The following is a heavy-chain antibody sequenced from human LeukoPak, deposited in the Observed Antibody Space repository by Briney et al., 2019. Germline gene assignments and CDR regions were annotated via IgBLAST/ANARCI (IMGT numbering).Heavy chain of an antibody. CDR1: GFTFSSYA. V-gene: IGHV3-23*01. J-gene: IGHJ4*02. Sequence: GGSLRLSCAASGFTFSSYAMSWVRQAPGKGLEWVSAISGSGGSTYYADSVKGRFTISRDNAKNSLYLQMNSLRAEDTAVYYCARSGGSGSYLDYWGQGTLVTVSS. CDR2: ISGSGGST. D-gene: IGHD3-10*01. CDR3: ARSGGSGSYLDY.